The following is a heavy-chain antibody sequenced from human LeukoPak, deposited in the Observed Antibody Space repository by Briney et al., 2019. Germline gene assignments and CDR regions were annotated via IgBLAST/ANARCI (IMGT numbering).Heavy chain of an antibody. D-gene: IGHD3-22*01. J-gene: IGHJ3*02. CDR2: IYYSGST. CDR1: GGSISSSSYY. Sequence: PSETLSLTCTVSGGSISSSSYYWGWIRQPPGKGLEWIGSIYYSGSTYYNPSLKSRVTISADTSKNQFSLKLRSVTAADTAVYYCARNPYYYDSSGYEGDAFDIWGQGTMVTVSS. V-gene: IGHV4-39*07. CDR3: ARNPYYYDSSGYEGDAFDI.